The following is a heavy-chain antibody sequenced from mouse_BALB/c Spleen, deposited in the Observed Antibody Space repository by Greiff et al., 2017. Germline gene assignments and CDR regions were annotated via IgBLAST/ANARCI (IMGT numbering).Heavy chain of an antibody. V-gene: IGHV1-5*01. CDR1: GYTFTSYW. CDR3: TRYGITTVVASGWYFDV. CDR2: IYPGNSDT. D-gene: IGHD1-1*01. Sequence: EVQLQQSGTVLARPGASVKMSCKASGYTFTSYWMHWVKQRPGQGLEWIGAIYPGNSDTSYNQKFKGKAKLTAVISTSTAYMELSSLTNEDSAVYYCTRYGITTVVASGWYFDVWGAGTTVTVSS. J-gene: IGHJ1*01.